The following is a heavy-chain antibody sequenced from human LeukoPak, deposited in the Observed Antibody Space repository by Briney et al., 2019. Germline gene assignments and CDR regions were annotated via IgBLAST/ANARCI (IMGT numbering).Heavy chain of an antibody. Sequence: PSETLSLTCIVSGGSISSYYWNWIRQPPGKGLEWIGDIFYSGSTNYNPSLKSRVTISVDTSKNHFSLRLRSVTAADTAVYYCARDPRRWGEHYFDYWGQGTPVTVSS. CDR1: GGSISSYY. CDR3: ARDPRRWGEHYFDY. CDR2: IFYSGST. V-gene: IGHV4-59*01. D-gene: IGHD1-26*01. J-gene: IGHJ4*02.